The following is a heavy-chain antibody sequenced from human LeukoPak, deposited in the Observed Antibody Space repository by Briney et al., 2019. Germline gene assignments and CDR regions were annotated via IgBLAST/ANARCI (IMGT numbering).Heavy chain of an antibody. Sequence: SETLSLTCSVSGASIDSHYWSWNRQSPGKGLEWIGYVFNGGSTNYNPSLNSRVTMSLDTSRAQFSLRLSSVTAADTAIYYCASRPADTTWYGVFDYWSQGTLVTVSS. D-gene: IGHD3-10*01. V-gene: IGHV4-59*11. CDR3: ASRPADTTWYGVFDY. CDR1: GASIDSHY. CDR2: VFNGGST. J-gene: IGHJ4*02.